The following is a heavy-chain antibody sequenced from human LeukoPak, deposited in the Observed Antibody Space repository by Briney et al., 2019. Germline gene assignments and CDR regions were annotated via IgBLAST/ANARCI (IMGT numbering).Heavy chain of an antibody. D-gene: IGHD5-12*01. V-gene: IGHV4-34*01. CDR3: ATRLPTDY. J-gene: IGHJ4*02. CDR2: IDHSGST. CDR1: GGSFSDYS. Sequence: PSETLSLTCAVHGGSFSDYSWSWIRQPPGKGLEWIGEIDHSGSTSYNPSLKSRLTISVDTSKKQFSLKLNSVTAADTAVYYCATRLPTDYWGQGTLVTVSS.